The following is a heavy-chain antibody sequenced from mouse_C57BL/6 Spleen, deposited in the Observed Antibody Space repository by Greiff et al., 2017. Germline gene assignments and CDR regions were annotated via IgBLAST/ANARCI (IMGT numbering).Heavy chain of an antibody. D-gene: IGHD1-1*01. CDR3: ARRGGRSGWYFDG. CDR2: INPNNGGT. V-gene: IGHV1-26*01. Sequence: EVQLQQSGPELVKPGASVKISCKASGYTFTDYYMNWVKQSHGKSLEWIGDINPNNGGTSYNQKFKGKATLTVDKSSSTAYMELRSLTSEDSAVYYGARRGGRSGWYFDGWGTGTTVTVSS. CDR1: GYTFTDYY. J-gene: IGHJ1*03.